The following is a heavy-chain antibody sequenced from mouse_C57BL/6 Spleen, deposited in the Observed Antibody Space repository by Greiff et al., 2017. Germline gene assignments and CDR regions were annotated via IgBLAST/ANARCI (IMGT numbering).Heavy chain of an antibody. CDR3: ARDGYFPDWYFDV. Sequence: EVHLVESEGGLVQPGSSMKLSCTASGFTFSDYYMAWVRQVPEKGLEWVANINYDGSSTYYLDSLKSRFIISRDNAKNILYLQMSSLKSEDTATYYCARDGYFPDWYFDVWGTGTTVTVSS. V-gene: IGHV5-16*01. J-gene: IGHJ1*03. CDR2: INYDGSST. CDR1: GFTFSDYY. D-gene: IGHD2-3*01.